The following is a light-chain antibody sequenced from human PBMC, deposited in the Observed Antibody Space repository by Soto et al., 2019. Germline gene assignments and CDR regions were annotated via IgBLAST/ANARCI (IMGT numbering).Light chain of an antibody. CDR1: QGIGNS. CDR2: TAS. CDR3: QKYNSSPLT. J-gene: IGKJ4*01. V-gene: IGKV1-27*01. Sequence: DIQMTQSPSSLSASLGDRVTITCRASQGIGNSLAWYQQKPGKAPKLLIFTASTLQSGVPSRFSGSGSGTDFTLTISSLQPEDVATYFCQKYNSSPLTFGGGTKVEIK.